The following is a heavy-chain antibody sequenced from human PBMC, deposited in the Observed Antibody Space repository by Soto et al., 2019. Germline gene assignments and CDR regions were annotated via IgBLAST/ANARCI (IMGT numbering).Heavy chain of an antibody. CDR1: GGSMSSHY. J-gene: IGHJ4*02. D-gene: IGHD3-16*01. CDR3: ARADPDASVGY. CDR2: ISYSGST. Sequence: SETLSLTCTVSGGSMSSHYWTWLRQPPGKGLEWIGYISYSGSTYYNPSLKSRVTISAGTSRNQFSLKLSSVIAADTAVYYCARADPDASVGYWGQGTLVTVSS. V-gene: IGHV4-59*11.